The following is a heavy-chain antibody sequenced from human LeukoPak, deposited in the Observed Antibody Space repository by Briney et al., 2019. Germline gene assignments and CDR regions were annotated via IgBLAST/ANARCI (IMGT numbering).Heavy chain of an antibody. CDR3: AKSGTTVLIPIDY. Sequence: GWSLRLSCAASGFTFSSYGMHWVRQAPGKGLEWVAVISYDGSNKYYADSVKGRFTISRDNSKNTLYLQMNSLRAEDTAVYYCAKSGTTVLIPIDYWGQGTLVTVSS. J-gene: IGHJ4*02. CDR1: GFTFSSYG. CDR2: ISYDGSNK. D-gene: IGHD4-23*01. V-gene: IGHV3-30*18.